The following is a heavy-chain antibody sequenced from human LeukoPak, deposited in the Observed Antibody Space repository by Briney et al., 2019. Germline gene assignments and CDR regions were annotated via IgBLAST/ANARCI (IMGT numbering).Heavy chain of an antibody. CDR2: IYYSGST. J-gene: IGHJ4*02. V-gene: IGHV4-39*07. CDR3: ARGDSYDSSGYYY. D-gene: IGHD3-22*01. CDR1: GGSISSSSYY. Sequence: SETLSLTCTVSGGSISSSSYYWGWIRQPPGKGLEWIGSIYYSGSTYYNPSLKSRVTISVDTSKNQFSLKLTSVTAADTAVYDCARGDSYDSSGYYYWGQGTLVTVSS.